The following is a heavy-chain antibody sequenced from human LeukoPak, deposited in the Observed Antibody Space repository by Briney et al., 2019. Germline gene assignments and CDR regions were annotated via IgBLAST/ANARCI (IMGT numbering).Heavy chain of an antibody. V-gene: IGHV3-21*01. J-gene: IGHJ3*02. Sequence: GGSLRLSCAASGFTFSSHNMNWVRQAPMKGLEWVSSIGTDGSYIYYADSVQGRFTISRDNAKNSLYLQMNSLTAEDTAVYYCARKMKTGDRVGTFDIWGQGTMVTVSS. CDR3: ARKMKTGDRVGTFDI. CDR1: GFTFSSHN. D-gene: IGHD1-1*01. CDR2: IGTDGSYI.